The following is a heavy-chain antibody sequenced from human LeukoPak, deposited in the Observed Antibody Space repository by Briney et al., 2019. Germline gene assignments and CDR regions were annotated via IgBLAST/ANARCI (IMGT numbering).Heavy chain of an antibody. CDR2: VNPNSGNT. V-gene: IGHV1-8*01. CDR1: GYTFTSYD. CDR3: ARVFSSSSLMNYYYMDV. D-gene: IGHD2-2*01. Sequence: ASVKVSCKASGYTFTSYDINWERQATGQGLEWMGWVNPNSGNTGYAQKFQGRVTMTRNTSISTAYMELSSLRSEDTAVYYCARVFSSSSLMNYYYMDVWGKGTTVTVSS. J-gene: IGHJ6*03.